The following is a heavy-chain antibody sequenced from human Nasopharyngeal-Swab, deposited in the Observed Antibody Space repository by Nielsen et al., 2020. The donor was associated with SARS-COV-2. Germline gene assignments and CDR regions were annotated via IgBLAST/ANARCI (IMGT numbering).Heavy chain of an antibody. CDR2: IIPIFGTA. Sequence: SVTVSCKASGGTFSSYAISWVRQAPGQGLEWMGGIIPIFGTANYAQKFQGRVTITADESTSTAYMELSSLRTEDTAVYYCARQGGYDSSGYYSDYWGQGTLVTVSS. J-gene: IGHJ4*02. V-gene: IGHV1-69*13. CDR3: ARQGGYDSSGYYSDY. CDR1: GGTFSSYA. D-gene: IGHD3-22*01.